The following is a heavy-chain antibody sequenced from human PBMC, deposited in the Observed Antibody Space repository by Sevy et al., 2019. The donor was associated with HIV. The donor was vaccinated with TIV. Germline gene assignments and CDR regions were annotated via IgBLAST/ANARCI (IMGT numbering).Heavy chain of an antibody. CDR1: GFTFSDYY. Sequence: GGSLGLSCAASGFTFSDYYMSWIRQAPGKGLEWVSYISSSGSTIYYADSVKGRFTISRDNAKNSLYLQMNSLRAEDTAVYYCARVWTTVVTTDEYYFDYWGQGTLVTVSS. V-gene: IGHV3-11*01. CDR3: ARVWTTVVTTDEYYFDY. CDR2: ISSSGSTI. D-gene: IGHD4-17*01. J-gene: IGHJ4*02.